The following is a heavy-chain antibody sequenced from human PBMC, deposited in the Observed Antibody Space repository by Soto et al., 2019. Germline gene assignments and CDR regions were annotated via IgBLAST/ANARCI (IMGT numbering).Heavy chain of an antibody. CDR2: ISAYTGNT. V-gene: IGHV1-18*01. CDR3: ARSPRPRWYFDC. D-gene: IGHD2-15*01. CDR1: GYTFTSYG. Sequence: GASVKVSCKASGYTFTSYGISWVRQAPGQGLEWMGWISAYTGNTNYAQKLQDRVTMTTDTSTNTAYMELRSLRSDDTAVYYCARSPRPRWYFDCWGQGTLVTVSS. J-gene: IGHJ4*02.